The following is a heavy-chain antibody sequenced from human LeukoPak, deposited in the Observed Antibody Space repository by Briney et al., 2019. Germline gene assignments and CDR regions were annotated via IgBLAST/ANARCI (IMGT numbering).Heavy chain of an antibody. Sequence: PSETLSLTCTVSGGSISSYYWSWIRQPPGKGLEWIGYIYYSGSTNYNPSLKSRVTISVDTSKNQFSLKLSSVTAADTAVYYCARIPGTVFWSGYWYYFDYWGQGTLVTVSS. CDR3: ARIPGTVFWSGYWYYFDY. CDR2: IYYSGST. V-gene: IGHV4-59*01. CDR1: GGSISSYY. J-gene: IGHJ4*02. D-gene: IGHD3-3*01.